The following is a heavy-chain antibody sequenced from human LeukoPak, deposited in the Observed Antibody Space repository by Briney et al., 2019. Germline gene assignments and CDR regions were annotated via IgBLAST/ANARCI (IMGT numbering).Heavy chain of an antibody. V-gene: IGHV3-30*18. CDR2: ISYDGSNK. Sequence: GGSLRLSCAASGFTFSSYGMHWVRQAPGKGLEWVAVISYDGSNKYYADSVKGRFTISRDNSKNTLYLQMNSLRAEDTAVYYYAKEGYDYVWGSYCYSPYYYYGMDVWGQGTTVTVSS. J-gene: IGHJ6*02. CDR3: AKEGYDYVWGSYCYSPYYYYGMDV. D-gene: IGHD3-16*02. CDR1: GFTFSSYG.